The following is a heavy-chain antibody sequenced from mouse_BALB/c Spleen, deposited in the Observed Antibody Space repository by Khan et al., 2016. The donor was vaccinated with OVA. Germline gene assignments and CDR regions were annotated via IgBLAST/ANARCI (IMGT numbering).Heavy chain of an antibody. V-gene: IGHV2-3*01. D-gene: IGHD2-2*01. CDR3: AKGDYGYAWFAY. Sequence: VELVESGPGLVAPSQSLSITCTVSGFSLTGYGVNWVRQPPGKGLEWLGVIWGDGSTNYHSVLKSRLSIRQDNSKSHVFLRFNSLQIDDTATYYCAKGDYGYAWFAYWGQGTLVTVSA. CDR2: IWGDGST. J-gene: IGHJ3*01. CDR1: GFSLTGYG.